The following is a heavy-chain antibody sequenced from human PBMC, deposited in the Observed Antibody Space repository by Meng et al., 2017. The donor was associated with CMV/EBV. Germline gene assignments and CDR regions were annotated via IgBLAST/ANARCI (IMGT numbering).Heavy chain of an antibody. CDR2: ISSSGSTI. D-gene: IGHD3-3*01. Sequence: GESLKISCAASGFTFSSYGMHWVRQAPGKGLEWVSYISSSGSTIYYADSVKGRFTISRDNAKNSLYLQMNSLRAEDTAVYYCARAAGGHDFWSGYPPGRFDPWGQGTLVTVSS. J-gene: IGHJ5*02. CDR3: ARAAGGHDFWSGYPPGRFDP. CDR1: GFTFSSYG. V-gene: IGHV3-48*04.